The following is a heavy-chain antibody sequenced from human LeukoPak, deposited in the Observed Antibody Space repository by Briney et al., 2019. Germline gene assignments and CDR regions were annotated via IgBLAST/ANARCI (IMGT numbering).Heavy chain of an antibody. Sequence: GASVKVSCKASGYTFTSYDVNWVRQATGQGLEWMGWVNPNSGDTAYAQNFQGRVTMTRDTSINTAYMGLSSLRSEDTAVYYCARGAWTSSFDYWGQGTLVTVSS. V-gene: IGHV1-8*01. CDR3: ARGAWTSSFDY. CDR2: VNPNSGDT. CDR1: GYTFTSYD. D-gene: IGHD6-6*01. J-gene: IGHJ4*02.